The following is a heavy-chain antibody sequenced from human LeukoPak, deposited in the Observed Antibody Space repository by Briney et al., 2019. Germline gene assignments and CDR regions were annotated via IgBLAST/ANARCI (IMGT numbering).Heavy chain of an antibody. CDR3: AELGITMIGGV. V-gene: IGHV3-48*03. D-gene: IGHD3-10*02. CDR2: ISSSGSTV. J-gene: IGHJ6*04. CDR1: GFTFSSYE. Sequence: GGSQRLSCAASGFTFSSYEMNWLRQAPGKGLEWVSYISSSGSTVYYADSVKGRFTISRDNAKNSLYLQMNSLRAEDTAVYYCAELGITMIGGVWGKGTTVTISS.